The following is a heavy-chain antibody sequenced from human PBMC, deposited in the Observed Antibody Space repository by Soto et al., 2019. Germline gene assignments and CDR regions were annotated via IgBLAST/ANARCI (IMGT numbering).Heavy chain of an antibody. V-gene: IGHV3-33*01. J-gene: IGHJ4*02. CDR3: AREHSGFSFDF. CDR1: GFTYNTYG. Sequence: QVQLVESGGGVVQPGRSLRLSCAASGFTYNTYGMHWVRQAPGKGLEWVAVIWYDGSKKYDADSVKGRFTISRDNSKNTLYLQMNSLRAEDTAVDYCAREHSGFSFDFWGQGTLVTVSS. D-gene: IGHD5-12*01. CDR2: IWYDGSKK.